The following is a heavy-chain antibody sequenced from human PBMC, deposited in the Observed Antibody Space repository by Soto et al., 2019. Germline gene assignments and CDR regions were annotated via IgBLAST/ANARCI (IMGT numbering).Heavy chain of an antibody. J-gene: IGHJ5*02. CDR3: ARDLPRETGIAVWWGTLDP. CDR1: GGTFSSYA. Sequence: QVQLVQSGAEVKKPGSSVKVSCKASGGTFSSYAISWVRQAPGQGREWMGGIIPIFGTANYAQTFQGRVTMTADESKSTAYMELSSLRSEDTAVYYCARDLPRETGIAVWWGTLDPWGQGTLVTVSS. CDR2: IIPIFGTA. D-gene: IGHD6-19*01. V-gene: IGHV1-69*01.